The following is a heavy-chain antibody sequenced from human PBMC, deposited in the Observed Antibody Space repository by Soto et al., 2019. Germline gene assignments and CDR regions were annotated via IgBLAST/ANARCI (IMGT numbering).Heavy chain of an antibody. Sequence: QVQLVQSGAEVKKPGASVKVSCKASGGTFSSYAISWVRQAPGQGLEWMGGIIPIFGTANSAQKFQGRVTITADESTSTPHVELRSLRSEDTAVYYCAVAYEKGDDWAQGTLVTVSS. CDR3: AVAYEKGDD. J-gene: IGHJ4*02. V-gene: IGHV1-69*01. D-gene: IGHD3-22*01. CDR1: GGTFSSYA. CDR2: IIPIFGTA.